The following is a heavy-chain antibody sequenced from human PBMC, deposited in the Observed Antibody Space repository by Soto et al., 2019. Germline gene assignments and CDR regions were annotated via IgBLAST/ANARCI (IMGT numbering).Heavy chain of an antibody. J-gene: IGHJ4*02. D-gene: IGHD1-26*01. CDR1: GYTFSSFA. Sequence: QVQLVQSGAEVKKPGASVKVSCKASGYTFSSFAIHWVRQAPGQRLEWMGWINAGNGDTKYSQKYQGRVTIARDTAASTAYMELGSLTLEDTPVYYCARKVGASAYWGQGNLVTVSS. CDR2: INAGNGDT. CDR3: ARKVGASAY. V-gene: IGHV1-3*01.